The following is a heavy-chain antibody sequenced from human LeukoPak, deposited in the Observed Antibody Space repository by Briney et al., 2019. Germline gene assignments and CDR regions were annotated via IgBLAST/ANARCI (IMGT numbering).Heavy chain of an antibody. CDR2: ISVYIGNT. CDR3: ARCSTSWYCIDD. D-gene: IGHD6-13*01. CDR1: GYTFSSYG. Sequence: ASVKVSCKASGYTFSSYGIRWVRQAPGQGLEWMGWISVYIGNTNYAQNFHGRVTVTTDASTSTAYMDLGSLRSDDTAVYYCARCSTSWYCIDDGRQGSLVTVSS. J-gene: IGHJ4*02. V-gene: IGHV1-18*01.